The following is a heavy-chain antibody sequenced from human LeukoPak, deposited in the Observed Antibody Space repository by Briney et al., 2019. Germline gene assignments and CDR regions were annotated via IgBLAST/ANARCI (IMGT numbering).Heavy chain of an antibody. V-gene: IGHV3-9*01. CDR2: ISWNSGSI. D-gene: IGHD2-15*01. J-gene: IGHJ5*02. Sequence: GRSLRLSCAASGFTFDDYAMHWVRQAPGKGLEWVSGISWNSGSIGYADPVKGRFTISRDNAKNSLYLQMNSLRAEDTALYYCAANPLYCSGGSCYWFDPWGQGTLVTVSS. CDR1: GFTFDDYA. CDR3: AANPLYCSGGSCYWFDP.